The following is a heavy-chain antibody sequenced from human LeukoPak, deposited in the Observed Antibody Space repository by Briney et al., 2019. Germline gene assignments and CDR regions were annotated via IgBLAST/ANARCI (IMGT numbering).Heavy chain of an antibody. Sequence: SETLSLTCAVYGGSFSGYYWSWIRQPPGKGLEWIGEINHSGSTYYNPSLKSRVTISVDRSKNQFSLKLSSVTAADTAVYYCAGQQKFYSSGYYLDYWGQGTLVTVSS. CDR2: INHSGST. J-gene: IGHJ4*02. V-gene: IGHV4-34*01. CDR3: AGQQKFYSSGYYLDY. D-gene: IGHD3-22*01. CDR1: GGSFSGYY.